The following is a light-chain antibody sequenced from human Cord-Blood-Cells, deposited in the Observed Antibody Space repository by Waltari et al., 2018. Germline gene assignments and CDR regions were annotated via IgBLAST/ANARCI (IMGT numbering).Light chain of an antibody. J-gene: IGLJ3*02. CDR3: QSYDSSLSGWV. V-gene: IGLV1-40*01. CDR1: SSNIGAGSD. CDR2: GNS. Sequence: QSVLTQPPSVSGAPGQRVTISCTGSSSNIGAGSDVPWYQQLPGTAPKLLIYGNSNRPSGVPDRFSGSNSGTSASLAITGLQAEDEADYYCQSYDSSLSGWVFGGGTKLTVL.